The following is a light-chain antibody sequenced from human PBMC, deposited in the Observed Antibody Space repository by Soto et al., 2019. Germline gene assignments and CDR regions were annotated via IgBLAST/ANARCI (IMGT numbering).Light chain of an antibody. V-gene: IGKV1-5*03. CDR2: KAS. J-gene: IGKJ1*01. CDR1: QSISSW. CDR3: QQYNSYSRT. Sequence: DIKMIQSASTRSAYVANRVTIPCRASQSISSWLAWYQQKPWKAPKRLIYKASSLESGVPSRFSGSGSGTEFTLTISCLQPDDFATYYCQQYNSYSRTVCQGTNVDIK.